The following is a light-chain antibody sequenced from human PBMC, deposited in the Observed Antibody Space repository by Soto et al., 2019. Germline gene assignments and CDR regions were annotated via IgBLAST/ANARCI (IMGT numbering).Light chain of an antibody. CDR2: EVS. V-gene: IGLV2-14*01. Sequence: QSALTQPASVSGSPGQSITISCTGTSSDVGGYNYVSWSQQHPGKAPQLMIYEVSNRPSGVSNRFSGSKSGNTASLTISGLQAEDEADYYCSSYTSSNTYVFGTGTKGTVL. CDR3: SSYTSSNTYV. CDR1: SSDVGGYNY. J-gene: IGLJ1*01.